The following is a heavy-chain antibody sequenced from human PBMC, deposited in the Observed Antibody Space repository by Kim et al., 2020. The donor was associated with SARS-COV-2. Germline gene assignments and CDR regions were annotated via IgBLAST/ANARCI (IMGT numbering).Heavy chain of an antibody. CDR3: AKEVRYYYDSSGYYSS. V-gene: IGHV3-9*01. J-gene: IGHJ5*02. Sequence: DSGKGRFTISRDNAKNSLYLKMNSLRAEDTALYYCAKEVRYYYDSSGYYSSWGQGTLVTVSS. D-gene: IGHD3-22*01.